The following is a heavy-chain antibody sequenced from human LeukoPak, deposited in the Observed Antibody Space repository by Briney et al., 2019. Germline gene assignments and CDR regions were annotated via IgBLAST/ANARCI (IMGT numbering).Heavy chain of an antibody. CDR1: GASISSYF. J-gene: IGHJ4*02. CDR2: IYTSGSS. V-gene: IGHV4-4*07. Sequence: SETLSLTCTSSGASISSYFWSWIRQPAGKGLEWIGRIYTSGSSNYNPSLKSRVTISLDKSKNQFSLELSSVIAADTAVYYCARDLRHAEFDYWGQGTLVTVSS. CDR3: ARDLRHAEFDY.